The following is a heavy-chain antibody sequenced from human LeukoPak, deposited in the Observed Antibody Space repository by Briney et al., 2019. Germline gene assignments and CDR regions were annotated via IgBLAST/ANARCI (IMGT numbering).Heavy chain of an antibody. CDR3: APYYYDSSGYIHNWFDP. J-gene: IGHJ5*02. CDR2: FDPEDGET. CDR1: GYTLTELS. Sequence: ASVKVSCKVSGYTLTELSMHWVRQAPGKGLEWMGGFDPEDGETIYAQKFQGRVTMTEDTSTDTAYMELSSLRSEDTAVYYCAPYYYDSSGYIHNWFDPWGQGTLGTVSS. V-gene: IGHV1-24*01. D-gene: IGHD3-22*01.